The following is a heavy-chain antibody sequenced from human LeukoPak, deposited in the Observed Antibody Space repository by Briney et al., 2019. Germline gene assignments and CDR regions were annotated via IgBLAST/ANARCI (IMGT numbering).Heavy chain of an antibody. J-gene: IGHJ4*02. Sequence: ASVKVSCKASGYTFTSYGISWVRQAPGQGLEWMGWISAYNGNANYAQKLQGRVTMTTDTSTSTAYMELSSLRSEDTAVYYCARGFYDFWSGSPDSWGQGTLVTVSS. CDR1: GYTFTSYG. V-gene: IGHV1-18*01. D-gene: IGHD3-3*01. CDR2: ISAYNGNA. CDR3: ARGFYDFWSGSPDS.